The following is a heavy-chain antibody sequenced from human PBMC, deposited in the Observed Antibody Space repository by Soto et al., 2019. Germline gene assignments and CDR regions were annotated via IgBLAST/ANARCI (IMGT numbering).Heavy chain of an antibody. D-gene: IGHD3-10*01. V-gene: IGHV3-53*01. CDR3: AREPRGGHNFDY. CDR2: IFSGGTT. Sequence: GGFLRLSCAASGFTVTSNYMIWVRQAPGKGLEWVSVIFSGGTTHYADSVKGRFTISRDNSKNTLYLQMNNLRVDDTAVYYCAREPRGGHNFDYWGQGTLVTVSS. CDR1: GFTVTSNY. J-gene: IGHJ4*02.